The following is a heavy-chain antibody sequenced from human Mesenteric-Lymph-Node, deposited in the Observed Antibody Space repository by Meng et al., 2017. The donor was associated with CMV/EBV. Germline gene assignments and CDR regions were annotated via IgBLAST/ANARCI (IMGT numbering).Heavy chain of an antibody. V-gene: IGHV1-18*01. CDR2: ISAYNGKT. CDR3: ARVHVAVAGTTNWFDP. J-gene: IGHJ5*02. CDR1: GYTFTSYG. Sequence: SGYTFTSYGITWVRQAPGQGLEWMGWISAYNGKTNYAQKFQGRVTMTTDTSTSTAYMELRSLRSDDTAVYYCARVHVAVAGTTNWFDPWGQGTLVTVSS. D-gene: IGHD6-19*01.